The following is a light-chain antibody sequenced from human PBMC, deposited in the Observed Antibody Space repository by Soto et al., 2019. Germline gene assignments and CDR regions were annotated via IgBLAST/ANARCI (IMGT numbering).Light chain of an antibody. V-gene: IGKV1-12*01. CDR1: QSIASW. Sequence: DIQMTQSPSSVSASVGDGVTITCRASQSIASWLTWYQQKPGKAPKVLIYAASRLQSGVPSRFSGSESGTTFTLTITNLQPEDFETYYCQQASSFPITFGGGTKVDIK. J-gene: IGKJ4*01. CDR3: QQASSFPIT. CDR2: AAS.